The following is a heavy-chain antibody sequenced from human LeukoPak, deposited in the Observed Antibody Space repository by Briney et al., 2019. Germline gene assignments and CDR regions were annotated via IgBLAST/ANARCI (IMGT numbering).Heavy chain of an antibody. D-gene: IGHD1-26*01. J-gene: IGHJ4*02. CDR2: IYHSGST. V-gene: IGHV4-30-2*01. CDR3: ARTPSRAGSDY. CDR1: GGSISSGGYS. Sequence: SQTLSLTCAVSGGSISSGGYSWSWIRQPPGKGLEWIGYIYHSGSTYYNPSLKSRVTISVDRSKNQFSLKLSSVTAADTAVYYCARTPSRAGSDYWGQGTLVTVSS.